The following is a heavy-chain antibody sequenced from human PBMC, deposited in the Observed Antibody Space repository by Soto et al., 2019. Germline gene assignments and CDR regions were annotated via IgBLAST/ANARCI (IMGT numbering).Heavy chain of an antibody. CDR2: IKQDGSEK. J-gene: IGHJ4*02. V-gene: IGHV3-7*01. Sequence: GGSLRLSCAASGFTFSSYGMHWVRQAPGKGLEWVANIKQDGSEKYYVDSVKGRFTISRDNAKNSLYLQMNSLRAEDTAVYYCARDLSSSYFGYWGQGTLVTVSS. CDR3: ARDLSSSYFGY. CDR1: GFTFSSYG. D-gene: IGHD6-6*01.